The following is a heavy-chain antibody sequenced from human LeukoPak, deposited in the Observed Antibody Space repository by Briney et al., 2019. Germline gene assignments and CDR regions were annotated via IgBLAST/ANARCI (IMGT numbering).Heavy chain of an antibody. J-gene: IGHJ4*02. D-gene: IGHD1-26*01. CDR3: ASDLVGASAD. V-gene: IGHV3-21*01. Sequence: GGSLRLPCAASGFTFSSYSMNWVRQAPGKGLEWVSSISSSSSYIYYADSVKGRFTISRDNAKNSLYLQMNSLRAEDTAVYYCASDLVGASADWGQGTLVTVSS. CDR1: GFTFSSYS. CDR2: ISSSSSYI.